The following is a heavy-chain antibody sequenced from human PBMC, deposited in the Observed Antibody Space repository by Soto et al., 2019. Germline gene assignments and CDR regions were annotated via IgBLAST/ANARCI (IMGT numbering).Heavy chain of an antibody. Sequence: GGSLRLSCAASGFTFSSYAMSWVRQAPGKGLEWVSAISGSGGSTYYADSVKGRFTISRDNSKNTLYLQMNSLRAEDTAVYYCAPLSGVKYPAPYYFDYGGQETLVPFPS. CDR2: ISGSGGST. V-gene: IGHV3-23*01. D-gene: IGHD6-25*01. CDR1: GFTFSSYA. CDR3: APLSGVKYPAPYYFDY. J-gene: IGHJ4*02.